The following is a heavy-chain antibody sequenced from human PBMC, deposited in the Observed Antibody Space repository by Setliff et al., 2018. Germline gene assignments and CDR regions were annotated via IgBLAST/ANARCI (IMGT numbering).Heavy chain of an antibody. V-gene: IGHV3-74*01. D-gene: IGHD7-27*01. Sequence: TGGSLRLSCGASGFTFRKYWMYWVRQVPGKGLVWVSRISPDGTITNYADSVKGRFTISRDNAKNTLYLQMNSLRGEDTAVYFCASIDWGENFYNTDVWGKGTTVTVSS. J-gene: IGHJ6*03. CDR1: GFTFRKYW. CDR2: ISPDGTIT. CDR3: ASIDWGENFYNTDV.